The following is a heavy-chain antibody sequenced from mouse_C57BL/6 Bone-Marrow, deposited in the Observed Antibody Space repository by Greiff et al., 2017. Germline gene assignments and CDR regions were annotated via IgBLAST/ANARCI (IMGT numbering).Heavy chain of an antibody. CDR3: TTVVHY. CDR2: IDPENGDT. CDR1: GFNIKDDY. D-gene: IGHD1-1*01. J-gene: IGHJ2*01. V-gene: IGHV14-4*01. Sequence: EVHLVESGAELVRPGASVKLSCTASGFNIKDDYMHWVQQRPEQGLEWIGWIDPENGDTEYASKFQGKATITSDPSSNTADLQLSSLTSEDAAVYYCTTVVHYWGQGTTLTVAS.